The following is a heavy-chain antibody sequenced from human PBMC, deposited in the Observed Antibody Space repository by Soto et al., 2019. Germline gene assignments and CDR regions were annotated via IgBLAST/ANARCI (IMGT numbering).Heavy chain of an antibody. CDR2: ISSSSSYI. Sequence: GGSLRLSCAASGFTFSSYSMNWVRQAPGKGLEWVSSISSSSSYIYYADSVKGRFTISIDNAKNSLYLQMNSLRAEHTDVYYCARDALVVPAAWFDPWGQGTLVTVSS. J-gene: IGHJ5*02. CDR3: ARDALVVPAAWFDP. V-gene: IGHV3-21*01. CDR1: GFTFSSYS. D-gene: IGHD2-2*01.